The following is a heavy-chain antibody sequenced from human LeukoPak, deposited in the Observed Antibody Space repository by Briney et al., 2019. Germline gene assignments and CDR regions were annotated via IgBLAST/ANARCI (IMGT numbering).Heavy chain of an antibody. V-gene: IGHV1-69*05. D-gene: IGHD3-3*01. CDR3: AREFQGYDFWSGYNWFDP. CDR1: GGTFSSYA. CDR2: IIPIFGTA. Sequence: ASAKVSCKASGGTFSSYAISWVRQAPGQGLEWMGGIIPIFGTANYAQKFQGRVTITTDESTSTAYMELSSLRSEDTAVYYCAREFQGYDFWSGYNWFDPWGQGTLVSVSS. J-gene: IGHJ5*02.